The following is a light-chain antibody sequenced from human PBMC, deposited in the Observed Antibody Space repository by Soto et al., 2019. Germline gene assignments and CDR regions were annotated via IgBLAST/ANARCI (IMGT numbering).Light chain of an antibody. V-gene: IGKV3-11*01. CDR1: QSVSSN. Sequence: EIVMTQSPAVLSVSPGERATLSCRASQSVSSNLAWYQQKPGHAPRLLISAASTRATGIPARFSGSGSGTDFTLTINSLEPEDFAVYYCQQRSNWLTFGGGTKVDIK. CDR2: AAS. J-gene: IGKJ4*01. CDR3: QQRSNWLT.